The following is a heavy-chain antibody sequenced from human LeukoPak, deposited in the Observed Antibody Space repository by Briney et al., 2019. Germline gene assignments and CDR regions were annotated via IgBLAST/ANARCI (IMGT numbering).Heavy chain of an antibody. Sequence: SETLSLTCTVSGGSISSSSYYWGWIRQPPGQGLEWIGSIYYSGRTYYNPSLKSRVTISVDTSKNQFSLKLSSVTAADTAVYYWARHGYYDGSGIDYWGQGTLVTVSS. V-gene: IGHV4-39*01. CDR2: IYYSGRT. D-gene: IGHD3-22*01. CDR3: ARHGYYDGSGIDY. J-gene: IGHJ4*02. CDR1: GGSISSSSYY.